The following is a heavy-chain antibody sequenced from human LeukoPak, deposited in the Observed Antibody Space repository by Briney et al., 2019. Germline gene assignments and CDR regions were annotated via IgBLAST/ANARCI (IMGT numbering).Heavy chain of an antibody. V-gene: IGHV1-2*02. Sequence: ASVKVSCKSSGYSFAGYQMHWVRQAPGQGLEWMGWINPDSGGTNYAQKFQGRVTMTRDTSISTAYMEVSRLRSDDTAVYYCAREGSGWYGNFDYWGQGTLVTVSS. CDR3: AREGSGWYGNFDY. CDR1: GYSFAGYQ. D-gene: IGHD6-19*01. CDR2: INPDSGGT. J-gene: IGHJ4*02.